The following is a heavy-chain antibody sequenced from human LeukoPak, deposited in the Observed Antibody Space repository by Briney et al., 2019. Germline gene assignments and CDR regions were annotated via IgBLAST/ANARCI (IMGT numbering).Heavy chain of an antibody. CDR2: IYHSGST. D-gene: IGHD3-3*01. V-gene: IGHV4-38-2*02. CDR1: GYSISSGYY. Sequence: SETLSLTCTVSGYSISSGYYWGWIRQPPGKGLEWIGSIYHSGSTYYNPSLKSRVTISVDTSKNQFSLKLSSVTAADTAVYYCAREQYYDFWSGLIPNWFDPWGQGTLVTVSS. J-gene: IGHJ5*02. CDR3: AREQYYDFWSGLIPNWFDP.